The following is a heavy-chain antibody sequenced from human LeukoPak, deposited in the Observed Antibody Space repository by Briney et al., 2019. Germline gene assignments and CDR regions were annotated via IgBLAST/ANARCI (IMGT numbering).Heavy chain of an antibody. Sequence: PSQTQSLTCSVFGGSISSGSHFWSWIRQLPGKGLEWLGYVDYSGTIYYNSSLESRLTLSVDTSNNQFSLDLRSMTAADTAVYYCARGRLARIPYFDSWGQGALVAVSS. CDR1: GGSISSGSHF. D-gene: IGHD6-19*01. V-gene: IGHV4-31*03. J-gene: IGHJ4*02. CDR2: VDYSGTI. CDR3: ARGRLARIPYFDS.